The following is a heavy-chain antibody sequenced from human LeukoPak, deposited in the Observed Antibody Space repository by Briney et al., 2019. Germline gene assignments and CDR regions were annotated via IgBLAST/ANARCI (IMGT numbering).Heavy chain of an antibody. V-gene: IGHV3-30-3*01. J-gene: IGHJ4*02. CDR2: ILYDGSNE. CDR1: GFTFSHYA. Sequence: GGSLRLSCAASGFTFSHYAIHWVRQAPGKGLEWVALILYDGSNEYYADSVKGRFTISRDNSKNTLSLQMNSLRAEDTAVYYCAKVFRKDSDFHLFDYWGQGTLVTVSS. CDR3: AKVFRKDSDFHLFDY. D-gene: IGHD4-11*01.